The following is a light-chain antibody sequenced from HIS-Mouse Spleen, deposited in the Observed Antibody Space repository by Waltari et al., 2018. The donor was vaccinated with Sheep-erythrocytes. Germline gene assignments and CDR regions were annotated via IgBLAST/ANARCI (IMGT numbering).Light chain of an antibody. Sequence: QSALTQPPPVSGSPGQSVTISCPGTSSDVGGYNYVSWYQQHPGKAPKLMIYDVSKRPSGVPDRFSGSKSGNTASLTISGLQAEDEADYYCCSYAGSYNHVFATGTKVTVL. V-gene: IGLV2-11*01. CDR3: CSYAGSYNHV. CDR2: DVS. J-gene: IGLJ1*01. CDR1: SSDVGGYNY.